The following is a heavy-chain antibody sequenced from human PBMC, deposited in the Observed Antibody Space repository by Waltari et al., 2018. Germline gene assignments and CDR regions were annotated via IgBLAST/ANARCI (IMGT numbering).Heavy chain of an antibody. CDR2: MSGSDGST. J-gene: IGHJ4*02. Sequence: EVQLVESGGGLVQPGGSLSLSCAASAFTFRSYAMSWVGHAPGKGLEWGSAMSGSDGSTYYADAVKGRFTISRDNSKNTLYLQMSSLRAEDTAVYYCARSGDGEGKFDFWGQGTLVIVSS. V-gene: IGHV3-23*04. CDR3: ARSGDGEGKFDF. CDR1: AFTFRSYA. D-gene: IGHD4-17*01.